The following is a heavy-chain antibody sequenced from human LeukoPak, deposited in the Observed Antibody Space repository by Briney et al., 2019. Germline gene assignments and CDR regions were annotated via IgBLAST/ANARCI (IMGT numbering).Heavy chain of an antibody. D-gene: IGHD3-10*01. V-gene: IGHV3-7*01. CDR1: GFTFSSYW. CDR3: ARATELLWFGELFSFDY. J-gene: IGHJ4*02. CDR2: IKQDGSEK. Sequence: PGGSLRLSCAASGFTFSSYWMSWVRQAPGKGLEWVANIKQDGSEKYYVDSVKGRFTISRDNAKNSLYLQMNSLRAEDTAVYYCARATELLWFGELFSFDYWGQGTLVTVSS.